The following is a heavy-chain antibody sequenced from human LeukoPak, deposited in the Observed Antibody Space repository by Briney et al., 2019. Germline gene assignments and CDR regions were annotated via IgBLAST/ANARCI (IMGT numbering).Heavy chain of an antibody. J-gene: IGHJ4*02. CDR1: GFTFSSYS. CDR2: ISSSSSYI. D-gene: IGHD1-26*01. CDR3: ARESATEYYFDY. Sequence: GGSLRLSCAASGFTFSSYSMNWVRQAPGKGLEWVSSISSSSSYIYYADSVKGRFTISRDNAKNSLYLQMNSLRAEDTAVYYCARESATEYYFDYWGLGTLVTVSS. V-gene: IGHV3-21*01.